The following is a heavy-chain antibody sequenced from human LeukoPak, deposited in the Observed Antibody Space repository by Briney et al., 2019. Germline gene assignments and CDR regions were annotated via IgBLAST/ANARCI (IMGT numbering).Heavy chain of an antibody. CDR1: GVSFSGYY. Sequence: SETLSLTCAVYGVSFSGYYWSWIRQPPGKGLEWIGEINHSGSTNYNTSLKSRVTISVDTSKNQFSLKLSSVTAADTAVYYCARGLGSVAAAGGWFDPWGQGTLVTVSS. D-gene: IGHD6-13*01. J-gene: IGHJ5*02. CDR3: ARGLGSVAAAGGWFDP. CDR2: INHSGST. V-gene: IGHV4-34*01.